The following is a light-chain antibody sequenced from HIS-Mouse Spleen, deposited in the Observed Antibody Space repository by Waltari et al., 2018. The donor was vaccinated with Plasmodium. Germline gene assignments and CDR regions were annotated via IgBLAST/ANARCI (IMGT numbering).Light chain of an antibody. Sequence: QSALTQPASVSGSPGQSITISCTGTSSDVGRYNLVSWYQQHPGKAPKLRSYEGSKRPSVVSNRFSGSKSGNTASLTISGRQAEEEADYYCCSYAGSSTYVFGTGTKVTVL. V-gene: IGLV2-23*01. CDR3: CSYAGSSTYV. CDR2: EGS. CDR1: SSDVGRYNL. J-gene: IGLJ1*01.